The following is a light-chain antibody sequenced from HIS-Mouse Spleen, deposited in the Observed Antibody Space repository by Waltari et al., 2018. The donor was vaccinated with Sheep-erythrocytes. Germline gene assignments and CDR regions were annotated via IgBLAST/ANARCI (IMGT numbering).Light chain of an antibody. CDR3: CSYAGSSTWV. V-gene: IGLV2-23*01. CDR1: TSDVGSYTL. J-gene: IGLJ3*02. CDR2: EGS. Sequence: QSALTQPASVSGSPGQPITIPCPATTSDVGSYTLVSWYQQHPGKAPKLMIYEGSKRPSGVSNRFSGSKSGNTASLTISGLQAEDEADYYCCSYAGSSTWVFGGGTKLTVL.